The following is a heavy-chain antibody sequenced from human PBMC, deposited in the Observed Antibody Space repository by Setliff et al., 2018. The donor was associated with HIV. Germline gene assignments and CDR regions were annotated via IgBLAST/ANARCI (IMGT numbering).Heavy chain of an antibody. D-gene: IGHD5-12*01. CDR3: AGRGGYNDWYFDY. J-gene: IGHJ4*02. CDR1: GGSIDSTSYY. V-gene: IGHV4-39*07. Sequence: PSETLSLTCTVSGGSIDSTSYYWGWIRQPPGKGLEWIGSIYYSGTTYYNPSLKSRVTISVDRSKSQFSLRLTSVTTADTAMYYCAGRGGYNDWYFDYWGQGALVTVSS. CDR2: IYYSGTT.